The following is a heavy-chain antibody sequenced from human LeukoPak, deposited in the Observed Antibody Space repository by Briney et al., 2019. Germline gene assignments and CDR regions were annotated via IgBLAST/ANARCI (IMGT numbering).Heavy chain of an antibody. V-gene: IGHV1-3*01. CDR2: INAGNGNT. D-gene: IGHD1-26*01. J-gene: IGHJ3*02. CDR3: ARDVGATHAFDI. Sequence: ASVKVSCKASGYTFTSYAMHWVRQAPGQRLEWMGWINAGNGNTKYSQKFQGRVTITRDTSASTAYMELSSLRSEDTAVYYCARDVGATHAFDIWGQGTMVTVSS. CDR1: GYTFTSYA.